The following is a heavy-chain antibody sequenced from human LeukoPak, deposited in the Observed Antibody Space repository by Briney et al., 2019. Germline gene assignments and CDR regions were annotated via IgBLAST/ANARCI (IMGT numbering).Heavy chain of an antibody. V-gene: IGHV4-61*01. D-gene: IGHD5-18*01. Sequence: SETLSLTCTVSGGSVSSGSYYWSCIRQPPGKGLEWIGNIYYSGNTNYDPSLKSRLTITVDTYNNQFSLNLISVTAADTAVYYCARVNSYAQVDYWGQGTLVTVSS. J-gene: IGHJ4*02. CDR1: GGSVSSGSYY. CDR3: ARVNSYAQVDY. CDR2: IYYSGNT.